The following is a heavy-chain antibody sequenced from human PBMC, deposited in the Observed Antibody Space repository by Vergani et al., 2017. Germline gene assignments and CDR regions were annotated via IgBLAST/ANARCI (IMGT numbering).Heavy chain of an antibody. V-gene: IGHV5-51*01. CDR2: IYPGDSDT. J-gene: IGHJ6*02. Sequence: EVQLVQSGAEVKKPGESLKISCKGSGYSFTSYWIGWVRQMPGKGLEWMGIIYPGDSDTRYSPSFQGQVTISADKSISTAYLQWSSLKASDTAMYYCARHRGWGLVVVAATPWYYYYGVDVWGQGP. D-gene: IGHD2-15*01. CDR1: GYSFTSYW. CDR3: ARHRGWGLVVVAATPWYYYYGVDV.